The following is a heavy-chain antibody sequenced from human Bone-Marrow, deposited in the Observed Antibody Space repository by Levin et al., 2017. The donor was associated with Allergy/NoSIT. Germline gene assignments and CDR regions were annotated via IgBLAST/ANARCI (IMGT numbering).Heavy chain of an antibody. CDR2: ISYDGTNP. D-gene: IGHD1-26*01. V-gene: IGHV3-30*18. Sequence: GGSLRLSCSASGFTFNKFAMHWVRQAPGKGLEWVAVISYDGTNPYYAYSVKGRFSVSRDNPKNTLFLQLSSLRPEDTAVYYCAKDLGYSGTYYPRKNYGLDVWGQGTTVTVSS. CDR1: GFTFNKFA. CDR3: AKDLGYSGTYYPRKNYGLDV. J-gene: IGHJ6*02.